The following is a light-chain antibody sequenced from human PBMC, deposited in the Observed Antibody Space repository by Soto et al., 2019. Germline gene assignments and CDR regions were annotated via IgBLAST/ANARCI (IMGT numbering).Light chain of an antibody. CDR3: SSYTSSSTVV. CDR2: DVS. Sequence: QSALTQPASVSGSPGPSITISCTGTSSDVGGYDYVSWYQQHPGKAPKLMIYDVSNRPSGVSNRFSGSKSGNTASLTISGLQAEDEADYYCSSYTSSSTVVFGGGTHVTVL. CDR1: SSDVGGYDY. V-gene: IGLV2-14*01. J-gene: IGLJ2*01.